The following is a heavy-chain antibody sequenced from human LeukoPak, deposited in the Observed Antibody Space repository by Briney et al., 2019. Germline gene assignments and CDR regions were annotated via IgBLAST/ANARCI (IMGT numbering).Heavy chain of an antibody. CDR1: GFTFSHFA. CDR2: IKEDGSEK. D-gene: IGHD3-22*01. Sequence: GGSLRLSCAASGFTFSHFAMHWVRQAPGKGLEWVANIKEDGSEKYYVDSVKGRFTISRDNAKNSLSLQVNSLRAEDTAVYYCARSRSGYYEDYWGQGTLVTVSS. V-gene: IGHV3-7*01. CDR3: ARSRSGYYEDY. J-gene: IGHJ4*02.